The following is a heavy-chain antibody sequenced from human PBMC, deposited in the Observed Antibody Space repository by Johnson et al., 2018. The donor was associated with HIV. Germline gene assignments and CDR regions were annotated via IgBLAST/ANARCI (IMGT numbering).Heavy chain of an antibody. Sequence: QLVESGGGLVKPGGSLRLSCAASGLTFSDYDMSWIRQAPGKGLEWVSYISSSGSTIYYADSVEGRFAISRDNAKNSLYLQMNSLRAEDTAVYYCARNGLIPAAKGVAFDIWGQGTTVTVSS. CDR2: ISSSGSTI. V-gene: IGHV3-11*04. D-gene: IGHD2-2*01. CDR3: ARNGLIPAAKGVAFDI. J-gene: IGHJ3*02. CDR1: GLTFSDYD.